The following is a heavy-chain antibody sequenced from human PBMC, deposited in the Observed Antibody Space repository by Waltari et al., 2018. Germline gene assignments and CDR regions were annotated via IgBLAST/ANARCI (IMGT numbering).Heavy chain of an antibody. CDR2: ISRSSSYI. CDR3: ARDPTVAGTEFDI. J-gene: IGHJ3*02. V-gene: IGHV3-21*01. Sequence: AACGLTLSSDSMSWVRQAPGKGLEWVSSISRSSSYIYYADSVKGRFTISRDNAKNSLYLQMNSLRAEDTAVCYCARDPTVAGTEFDIWGQGTMVTVSS. CDR1: GLTLSSDS. D-gene: IGHD6-19*01.